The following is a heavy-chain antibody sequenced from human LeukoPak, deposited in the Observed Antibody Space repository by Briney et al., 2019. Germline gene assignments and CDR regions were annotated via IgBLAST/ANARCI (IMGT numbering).Heavy chain of an antibody. CDR2: IYPGDSDT. Sequence: GESLKISCKGSGYSLTNYWIGWVRQMPGKGLEWMGIIYPGDSDTRYSPSFQGQVTISTDKSISTAYLQWSSLMASDTAMYYCARQLVGQWLAQVNDAFDIWGQGTMVTVSS. CDR1: GYSLTNYW. CDR3: ARQLVGQWLAQVNDAFDI. J-gene: IGHJ3*02. V-gene: IGHV5-51*01. D-gene: IGHD6-19*01.